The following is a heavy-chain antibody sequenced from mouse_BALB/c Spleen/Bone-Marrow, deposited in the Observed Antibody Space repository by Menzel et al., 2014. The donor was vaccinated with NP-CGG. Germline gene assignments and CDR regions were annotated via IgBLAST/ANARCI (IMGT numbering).Heavy chain of an antibody. CDR3: ARRGWLLPYYYAMDY. CDR2: ISTYNGNT. CDR1: GYTFXDYA. D-gene: IGHD2-3*01. J-gene: IGHJ4*01. V-gene: IGHV1-67*01. Sequence: VHPVESGPEVVRPGVSVKISCKGSGYTFXDYAMHWVKQSHAKSLEWIGVISTYNGNTNYNQKFKGKATMTVDKSSSTAYMELARLTSEDSAIYYCARRGWLLPYYYAMDYWGQGTSVTVSS.